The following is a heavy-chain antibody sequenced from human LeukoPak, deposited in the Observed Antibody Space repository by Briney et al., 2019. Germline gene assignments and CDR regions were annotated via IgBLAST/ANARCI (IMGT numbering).Heavy chain of an antibody. D-gene: IGHD7-27*01. CDR3: VKGVRNWGYFDY. V-gene: IGHV3-9*01. Sequence: GRSLRLSCAASGFTFDDYAMHWVRQAPGKGLEWVSGISWNSGSIGYADSVKGRFTISRDNAKNSLYLQMNSLRAEDTALYYCVKGVRNWGYFDYWGQGTLVTVSS. CDR2: ISWNSGSI. J-gene: IGHJ4*02. CDR1: GFTFDDYA.